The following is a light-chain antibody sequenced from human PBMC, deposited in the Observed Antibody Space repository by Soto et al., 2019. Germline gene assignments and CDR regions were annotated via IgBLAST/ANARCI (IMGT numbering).Light chain of an antibody. V-gene: IGLV1-44*01. CDR3: ASWDDRLNGPV. Sequence: QSALTQPPSASGTPGQRVTISCSGSSSNIGSHTVHWYQQLPGTAPKLLIYSNHQRPSGVPDRFSGSRSGTSGSLAISGLQSDDEADYYCASWDDRLNGPVFGGGTKLTVL. J-gene: IGLJ3*02. CDR2: SNH. CDR1: SSNIGSHT.